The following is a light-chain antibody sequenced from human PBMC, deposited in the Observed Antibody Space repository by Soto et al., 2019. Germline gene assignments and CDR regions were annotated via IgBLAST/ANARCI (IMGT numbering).Light chain of an antibody. CDR3: QYYGSSLRT. J-gene: IGKJ3*01. Sequence: IVLTQSPGTLSLSPGERATLSCRASQSVSSRDLAWYQQIPGQAPRLLIYGASSSATGIPDRFSGSGSGTDFTLTISRLEPEDFAVYYCQYYGSSLRTFGPGTKVDIK. CDR1: QSVSSRD. CDR2: GAS. V-gene: IGKV3-20*01.